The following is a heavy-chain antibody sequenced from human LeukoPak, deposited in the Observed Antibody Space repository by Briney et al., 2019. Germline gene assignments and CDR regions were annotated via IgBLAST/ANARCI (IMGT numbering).Heavy chain of an antibody. J-gene: IGHJ4*02. CDR3: ASATRGGYFDY. D-gene: IGHD3-10*01. CDR2: ISSSSDYI. V-gene: IGHV3-21*01. CDR1: GDSISSYY. Sequence: PSETLSLTCTVSGDSISSYYWSWIRQPPGKGLEWVSSISSSSDYIYYTDSVKGRFTISRDNTKNSLYLQMNSLRAEDMGVYYCASATRGGYFDYWGQGTLVTVSS.